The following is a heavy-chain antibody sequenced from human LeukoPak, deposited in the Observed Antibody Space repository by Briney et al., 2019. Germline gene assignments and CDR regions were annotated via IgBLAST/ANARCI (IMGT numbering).Heavy chain of an antibody. CDR3: ARRTQSFFDP. Sequence: PGESLKISFKGSGYSFTNYWIGWVRQMPGKGLEWMGIIHPGDSNTRYSPSFQGQVTISADKSINTAYLQWSSLKASDTAMYYCARRTQSFFDPWGQGTLVTVSS. V-gene: IGHV5-51*01. D-gene: IGHD1-1*01. CDR1: GYSFTNYW. J-gene: IGHJ5*02. CDR2: IHPGDSNT.